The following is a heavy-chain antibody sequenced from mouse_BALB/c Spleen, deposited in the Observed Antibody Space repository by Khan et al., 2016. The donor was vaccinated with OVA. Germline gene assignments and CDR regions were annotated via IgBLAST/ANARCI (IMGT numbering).Heavy chain of an antibody. V-gene: IGHV5-17*02. CDR2: ISSGSSSL. J-gene: IGHJ4*01. CDR3: ARFLSYDGSDYDYGMDY. Sequence: EVELVESGGGLVQPGGSRKLSCAASGFTFNNFGMNWVRQAPEKGLEWVAYISSGSSSLYYADTVKGRFTISRDNPKNTLFLQMTSLRSEDTAMYYCARFLSYDGSDYDYGMDYWGQGTSVTVSS. CDR1: GFTFNNFG. D-gene: IGHD1-1*01.